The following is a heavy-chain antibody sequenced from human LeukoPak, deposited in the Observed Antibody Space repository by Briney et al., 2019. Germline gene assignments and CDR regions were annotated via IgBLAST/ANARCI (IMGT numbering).Heavy chain of an antibody. Sequence: GGSLRLSCAASGFTFSSYSMNWVRQAPEKGLEWVSSISSSSSYIYYADSVKGRFTISRDNAKNSLYLQMNSLRAEDTAVYYCARTMVRQPFDYWGQGTLVTVSS. CDR2: ISSSSSYI. CDR3: ARTMVRQPFDY. J-gene: IGHJ4*02. V-gene: IGHV3-21*01. D-gene: IGHD3-10*01. CDR1: GFTFSSYS.